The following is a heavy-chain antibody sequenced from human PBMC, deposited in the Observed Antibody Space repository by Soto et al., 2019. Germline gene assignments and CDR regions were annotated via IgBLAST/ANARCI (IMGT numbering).Heavy chain of an antibody. V-gene: IGHV3-21*01. CDR1: GFTFSSYS. CDR3: ARDGDGYYGSGSYFPG. CDR2: ISSSSSYI. D-gene: IGHD3-10*01. Sequence: VQLVESGGGLVKPGGSLRLSCAASGFTFSSYSMNWVRQAPGKGLEWVSSISSSSSYIYYADSVKGRFTISRDNAKNSLYLQMNSLRAEDTAVYYCARDGDGYYGSGSYFPGWGQGTLVTVSS. J-gene: IGHJ4*02.